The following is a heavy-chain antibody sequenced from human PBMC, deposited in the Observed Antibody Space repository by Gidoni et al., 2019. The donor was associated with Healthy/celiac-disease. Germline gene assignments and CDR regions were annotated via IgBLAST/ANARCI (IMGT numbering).Heavy chain of an antibody. D-gene: IGHD1-26*01. CDR1: GGTFSSYA. Sequence: QVQLVQSGAEVKKPGSSVKVSCKASGGTFSSYAISWLRQAPGQGLEWMGGITPICGTANYAQKFQGRVTITADESTSTAYMELSSLRSEDTAVYYCASTRVVGATNAFDIWGQGTMVTVSS. CDR2: ITPICGTA. V-gene: IGHV1-69*01. CDR3: ASTRVVGATNAFDI. J-gene: IGHJ3*02.